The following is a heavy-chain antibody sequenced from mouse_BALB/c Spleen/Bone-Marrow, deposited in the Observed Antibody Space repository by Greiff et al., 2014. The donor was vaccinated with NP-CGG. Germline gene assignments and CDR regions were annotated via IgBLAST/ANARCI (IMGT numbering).Heavy chain of an antibody. J-gene: IGHJ4*01. CDR3: ARSGEKYGALDY. Sequence: DVKLVESGGGLVKPGGSLKLSCTASGFTFSDYYMYWVRQTPEKRLEWVATISDGGIYTYYPDSVKGGFTISRDNAKNNLYLQMSSLKSEDTAMYYCARSGEKYGALDYSGQGTSVTVSS. CDR1: GFTFSDYY. D-gene: IGHD1-1*02. CDR2: ISDGGIYT. V-gene: IGHV5-4*02.